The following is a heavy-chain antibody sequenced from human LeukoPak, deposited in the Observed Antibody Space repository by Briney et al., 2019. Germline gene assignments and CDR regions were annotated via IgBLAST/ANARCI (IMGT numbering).Heavy chain of an antibody. D-gene: IGHD6-13*01. CDR2: ISWNSGSI. CDR1: GFTFDDYA. J-gene: IGHJ4*02. CDR3: AKDILANIAAAGVDY. Sequence: PGGSLRLSCAASGFTFDDYAMHWVRQAPGKGLEWVSGISWNSGSIGYADSVKGRFTISRDNAKSSLYLQMISLRAEDTALYYCAKDILANIAAAGVDYWGQGTLVTVSS. V-gene: IGHV3-9*01.